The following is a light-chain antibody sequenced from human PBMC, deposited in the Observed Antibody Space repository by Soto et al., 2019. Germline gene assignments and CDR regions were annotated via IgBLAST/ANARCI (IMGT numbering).Light chain of an antibody. CDR3: QQYYSAPWT. J-gene: IGKJ2*02. V-gene: IGKV4-1*01. Sequence: DIVMTQSPDSLAVSLGERATINCRSSQSVLYSSNNKNYLAWYQQKPGQPPKLLIYWASTRESGVPDRFSGSGSGIDFTLTISSLQAEDVAVCYCQQYYSAPWTFCQGTKLEIK. CDR2: WAS. CDR1: QSVLYSSNNKNY.